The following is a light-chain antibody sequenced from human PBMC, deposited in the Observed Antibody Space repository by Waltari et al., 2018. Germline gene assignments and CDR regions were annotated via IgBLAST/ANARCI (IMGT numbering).Light chain of an antibody. J-gene: IGKJ1*01. V-gene: IGKV1-5*03. Sequence: DIQMTQSPSTLSASVGDRVTITCRASQSFSNALAWYQQKPGKAPKLLIYRASTLEIGVPSRFSGSGSGKDVILTISSLQPDDFATYYCQQYATYPRTFAQGTKVEVK. CDR2: RAS. CDR3: QQYATYPRT. CDR1: QSFSNA.